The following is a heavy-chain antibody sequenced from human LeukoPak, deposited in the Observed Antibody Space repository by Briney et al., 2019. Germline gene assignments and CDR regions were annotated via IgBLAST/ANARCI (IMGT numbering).Heavy chain of an antibody. CDR3: ARRGGVVSLDY. CDR1: GYSFTYYW. D-gene: IGHD3-3*01. J-gene: IGHJ4*02. Sequence: GESLKISCKCSGYSFTYYWIAWVRQMPGKGLELMGIIYPGDSETRYSPSFEGQVTISADNSISTAYLQWSSLKASDTAMYYCARRGGVVSLDYWGQGTLVTVSS. CDR2: IYPGDSET. V-gene: IGHV5-51*01.